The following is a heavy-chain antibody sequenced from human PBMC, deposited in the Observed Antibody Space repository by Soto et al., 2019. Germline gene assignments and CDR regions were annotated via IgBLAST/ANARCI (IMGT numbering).Heavy chain of an antibody. CDR1: GDSFTSYW. D-gene: IGHD2-21*02. Sequence: GESLKISCKGSGDSFTSYWIGWVRQMPGKGLEWMGIIYPGDSDTRYSPSFQGQVTISADKSISTAYLQWSSLKASDNAMYYCARRDRDSVTAFHIRGQRIMVPVS. CDR2: IYPGDSDT. J-gene: IGHJ3*02. CDR3: ARRDRDSVTAFHI. V-gene: IGHV5-51*01.